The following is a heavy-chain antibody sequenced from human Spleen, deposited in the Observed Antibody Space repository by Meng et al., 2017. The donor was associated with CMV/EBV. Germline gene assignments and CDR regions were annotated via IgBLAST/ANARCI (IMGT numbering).Heavy chain of an antibody. V-gene: IGHV5-51*01. CDR1: GKSFGNYW. J-gene: IGHJ1*01. D-gene: IGHD2-2*01. Sequence: GSGKSFGNYWIGWVRQLPGKGLEWMGISYPGDSDTRYSPSFQGQVTMSVDKSISTAFLQWSSLKASDTAIYYCARPDFSNTHGAFQHWGQGTLVTVSS. CDR3: ARPDFSNTHGAFQH. CDR2: SYPGDSDT.